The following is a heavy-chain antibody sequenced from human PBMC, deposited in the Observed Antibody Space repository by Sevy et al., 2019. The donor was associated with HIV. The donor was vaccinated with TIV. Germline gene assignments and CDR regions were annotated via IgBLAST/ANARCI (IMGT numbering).Heavy chain of an antibody. V-gene: IGHV3-23*01. CDR1: GFTFSSYA. J-gene: IGHJ3*02. Sequence: GGSLRLSCAASGFTFSSYAMSWVRQAPGKGLEWVSAISGSGGSTYYADSVKGRFTISRDNSKNTLYLQMNSLRAEDTAVNYCAKDKNDYDSSGYFGHDAFDIWGQGTMVTVSS. D-gene: IGHD3-22*01. CDR3: AKDKNDYDSSGYFGHDAFDI. CDR2: ISGSGGST.